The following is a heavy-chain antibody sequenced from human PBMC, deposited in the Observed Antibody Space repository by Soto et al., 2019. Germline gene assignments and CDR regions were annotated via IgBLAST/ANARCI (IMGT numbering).Heavy chain of an antibody. CDR3: GRPERGYYYYGMDV. J-gene: IGHJ6*02. V-gene: IGHV1-69*01. CDR1: GGTFSDHA. Sequence: QVQLVQSGTEVKMPGSSVKVSCKAFGGTFSDHAVSWVRQAPGQGLEWMGVINPFFKGTKYAQKFQGRLTITADDSTSTAYMDLYSLISEDTAVYYCGRPERGYYYYGMDVWGQGTTVTVSS. D-gene: IGHD3-16*01. CDR2: INPFFKGT.